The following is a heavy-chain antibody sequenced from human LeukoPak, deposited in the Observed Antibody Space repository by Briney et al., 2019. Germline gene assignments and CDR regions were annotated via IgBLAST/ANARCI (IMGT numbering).Heavy chain of an antibody. CDR3: ARPDRLDRNFDY. CDR2: INPNSGGT. V-gene: IGHV1-2*02. Sequence: ASVKVSCKASGYTFTGYYMHWVRQAPGQGLEWMGWINPNSGGTNYAQTFQGRVTMTRDTSISTAYMELSRLRSDDTAVYYCARPDRLDRNFDYWGQGTLVTVSS. J-gene: IGHJ4*02. D-gene: IGHD1-14*01. CDR1: GYTFTGYY.